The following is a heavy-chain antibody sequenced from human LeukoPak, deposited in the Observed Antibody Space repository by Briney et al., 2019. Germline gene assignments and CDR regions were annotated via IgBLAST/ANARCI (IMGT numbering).Heavy chain of an antibody. CDR1: GFTFSDYY. V-gene: IGHV3-11*01. CDR2: ISSSGSTI. J-gene: IGHJ6*03. Sequence: PGGSLRLSCAASGFTFSDYYMSWIRQAPGKGLEWVSYISSSGSTIYYADSVKGRFTISRDNAKNSLYLQMNSLRAEDTAVYYCARPAASPYYYYYMDVWGKGTTVTVSS. CDR3: ARPAASPYYYYYMDV. D-gene: IGHD6-13*01.